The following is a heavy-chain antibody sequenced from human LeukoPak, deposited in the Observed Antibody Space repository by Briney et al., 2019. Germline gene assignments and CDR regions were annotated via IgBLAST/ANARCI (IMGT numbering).Heavy chain of an antibody. CDR3: ARSHSVWTSFDY. V-gene: IGHV4-59*01. CDR2: IYYSGST. CDR1: GGSISSYY. D-gene: IGHD3/OR15-3a*01. J-gene: IGHJ4*02. Sequence: AETLSLTCTVSGGSISSYYWSWIRQPPGKGLEWIGYIYYSGSTNYNPSLKSRVTISVDTSKNQFSLKLSSVTAADTAVYYCARSHSVWTSFDYWGQGTLVTVSS.